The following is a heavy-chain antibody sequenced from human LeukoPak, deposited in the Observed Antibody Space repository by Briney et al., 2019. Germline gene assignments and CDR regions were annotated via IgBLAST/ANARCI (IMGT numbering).Heavy chain of an antibody. Sequence: GGSLRLSCAASGFTFSYYAMSWVRQAPGKGLEWVSSIYGRGGSTYYADSVRGRFTISRDNSKNTLYLQMNSLRAEDTAIYYCAKTRGETAVNPDVWGQGTTVIVPS. V-gene: IGHV3-23*01. CDR3: AKTRGETAVNPDV. D-gene: IGHD6-19*01. CDR2: IYGRGGST. CDR1: GFTFSYYA. J-gene: IGHJ6*02.